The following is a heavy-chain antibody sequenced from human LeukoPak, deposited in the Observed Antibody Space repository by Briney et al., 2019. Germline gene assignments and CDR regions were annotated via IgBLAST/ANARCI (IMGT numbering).Heavy chain of an antibody. CDR2: IIPIFGTA. CDR1: GGTFSSHA. CDR3: ARDLNSGYENYFDY. J-gene: IGHJ4*02. V-gene: IGHV1-69*01. D-gene: IGHD5-12*01. Sequence: SVKVSCKAPGGTFSSHAISWVRQAPGQGLEWMGGIIPIFGTANYAQKFQGRVTITADESTSTAYMELSSLRSEDTAVYYCARDLNSGYENYFDYWGQGTLVTVSS.